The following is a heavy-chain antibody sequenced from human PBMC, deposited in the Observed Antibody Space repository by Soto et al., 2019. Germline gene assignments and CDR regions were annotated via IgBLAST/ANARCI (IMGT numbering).Heavy chain of an antibody. CDR3: ARDCSSTSCYYYYYGMDV. Sequence: GASVKVSCKASGYTFTSYGISWVRQAPGQGLEWMGWISAYNGNTNYAQKLQGRVTMTTDTSTSTAYMELRSLRSDDTAVYYCARDCSSTSCYYYYYGMDVWGQGTTVTVS. V-gene: IGHV1-18*01. CDR2: ISAYNGNT. D-gene: IGHD2-2*01. J-gene: IGHJ6*02. CDR1: GYTFTSYG.